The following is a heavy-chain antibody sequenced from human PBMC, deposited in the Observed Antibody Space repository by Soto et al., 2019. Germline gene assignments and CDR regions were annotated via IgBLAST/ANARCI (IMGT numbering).Heavy chain of an antibody. Sequence: QLQLQESGPGLVKPSETLSLTCTVSGGSISSSSYYWGWIRQPPGKGLEWIGSIYYSGSTYYNPSLKSRVTISVDTSKNQFSLKLSSVTAADTAVYYCARHESGDYVLLWGQGTLVTVSS. D-gene: IGHD2-21*02. V-gene: IGHV4-39*01. J-gene: IGHJ4*02. CDR2: IYYSGST. CDR3: ARHESGDYVLL. CDR1: GGSISSSSYY.